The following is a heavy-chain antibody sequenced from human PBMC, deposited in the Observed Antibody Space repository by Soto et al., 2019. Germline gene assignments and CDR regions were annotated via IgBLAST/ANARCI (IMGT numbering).Heavy chain of an antibody. V-gene: IGHV3-33*01. J-gene: IGHJ4*02. Sequence: GGSLRLSCAASGFTFSSYGMHWVRQAPGKGLEWVAVIWYDGSNKYYADSGKGRFTISRDNSKNTLYLQMNSLRAEDTAVYYCAREDVSYYGSIDYWGQGTLVTVSS. D-gene: IGHD3-10*01. CDR3: AREDVSYYGSIDY. CDR2: IWYDGSNK. CDR1: GFTFSSYG.